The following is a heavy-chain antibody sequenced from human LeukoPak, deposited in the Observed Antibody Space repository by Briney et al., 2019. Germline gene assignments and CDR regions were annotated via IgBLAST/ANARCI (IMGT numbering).Heavy chain of an antibody. CDR3: ARGGVSAAGFSFDY. Sequence: ASVKVSGKASGGTFSSYAISWVRQAPGQGLEWMGGIIPIFGTANYAQKFQGRVTITADKSTSTAYMELSSLRSEDTAVYYCARGGVSAAGFSFDYWGQGTLVTVSS. V-gene: IGHV1-69*06. CDR1: GGTFSSYA. D-gene: IGHD6-13*01. CDR2: IIPIFGTA. J-gene: IGHJ4*02.